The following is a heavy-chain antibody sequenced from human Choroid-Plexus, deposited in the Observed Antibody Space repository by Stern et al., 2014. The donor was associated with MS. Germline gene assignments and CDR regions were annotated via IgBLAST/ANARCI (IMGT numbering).Heavy chain of an antibody. D-gene: IGHD5-24*01. CDR1: GFNFNYYA. J-gene: IGHJ4*02. CDR3: AKDRWGDGYPIFDY. CDR2: TADGGSNQ. V-gene: IGHV3-30*18. Sequence: QVQLVESGGGVVQPGRSLRLSCAASGFNFNYYAMHWVRPAPGKGLEWVASTADGGSNQKYADSVKGRFTISRDNSKNTLYLQMNSLRAADTAVYYCAKDRWGDGYPIFDYWGQGTVVTVSS.